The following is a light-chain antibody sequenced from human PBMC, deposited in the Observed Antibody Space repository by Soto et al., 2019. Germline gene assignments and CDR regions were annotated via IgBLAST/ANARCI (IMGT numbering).Light chain of an antibody. V-gene: IGKV3-20*01. CDR2: GAS. Sequence: EMVLTQSPGTLSLSPVERSTLSFMASQSVSRNYLAWYQQKPGQAPRLLIYGASNRATGIPDRFSGSGSGTDFTLTISRLEPEDFAVYYCQQYGSSGTFGQGTKVDIK. CDR3: QQYGSSGT. CDR1: QSVSRNY. J-gene: IGKJ1*01.